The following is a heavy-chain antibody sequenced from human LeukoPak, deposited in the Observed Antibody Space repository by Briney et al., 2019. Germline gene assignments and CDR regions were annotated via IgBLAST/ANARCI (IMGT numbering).Heavy chain of an antibody. CDR2: ISRVSTYI. D-gene: IGHD2-2*01. V-gene: IGHV3-21*01. CDR1: GFTFTDYS. CDR3: AREELGYCSSTSCLISSAFDI. J-gene: IGHJ3*02. Sequence: GGSLRLSCSASGFTFTDYSMSWVRQAPGKGLEWVSIISRVSTYIYYADSVKGRFTVSRDNAKNTLYLQMNSLRAEDTAVYYCAREELGYCSSTSCLISSAFDIWGQGTMVTVSS.